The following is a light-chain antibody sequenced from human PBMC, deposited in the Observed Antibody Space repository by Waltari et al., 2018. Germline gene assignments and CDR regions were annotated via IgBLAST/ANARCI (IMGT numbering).Light chain of an antibody. Sequence: LTQSPATLSLSPGERATLSCRASQGVSEFLAWFQQKPGQSPRLLVYDVSTRATGIPSRFSGSGPGPEFILTINSLEPEDFAVYYCQQYDRWPLTFGGGTKLEIK. CDR2: DVS. J-gene: IGKJ4*01. CDR3: QQYDRWPLT. CDR1: QGVSEF. V-gene: IGKV3D-11*01.